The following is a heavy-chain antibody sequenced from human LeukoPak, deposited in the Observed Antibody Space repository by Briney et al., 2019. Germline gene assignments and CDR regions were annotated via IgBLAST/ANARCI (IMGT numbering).Heavy chain of an antibody. Sequence: SETLSLTCAVYGGSFSGYYWSWIRQPPGKGLEWIGEINHSGSTNYNPSLKSRVTISVDTSKNQFSLKLSSVTAADTAVYYCARTRAGASRITMVRGVIKGYFDYWGQGTLVTVSS. D-gene: IGHD3-10*01. J-gene: IGHJ4*02. CDR1: GGSFSGYY. CDR2: INHSGST. V-gene: IGHV4-34*01. CDR3: ARTRAGASRITMVRGVIKGYFDY.